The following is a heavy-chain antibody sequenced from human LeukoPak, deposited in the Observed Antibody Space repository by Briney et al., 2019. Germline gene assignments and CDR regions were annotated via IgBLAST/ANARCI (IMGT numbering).Heavy chain of an antibody. Sequence: EASETLSLTCTVSGGSVTNDDYFWSWTRQPPGEGLEWIGYIYHSAGSYYNPSLKSRVTMSIDTSRNQFSLKLSSVTAADTAVYYCAMTSSGWYSAFDYWGQGTLVTVSS. D-gene: IGHD6-19*01. CDR2: IYHSAGS. J-gene: IGHJ4*02. CDR1: GGSVTNDDYF. CDR3: AMTSSGWYSAFDY. V-gene: IGHV4-30-4*02.